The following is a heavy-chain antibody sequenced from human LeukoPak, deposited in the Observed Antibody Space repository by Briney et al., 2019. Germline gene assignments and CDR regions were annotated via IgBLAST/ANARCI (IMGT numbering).Heavy chain of an antibody. CDR3: AKKGQAGTGRNYMDV. V-gene: IGHV3-23*01. CDR1: QFTTFSSYA. D-gene: IGHD1-1*01. Sequence: RTGGSLRLSCEASQFTTFSSYAMNWVRQAPGKRLEWVSIMSGAGGRIEYADSVNGRFTISRDNSRNTVYLHMNSLRAEDTAVYYCAKKGQAGTGRNYMDVWGKGTTVTVAS. CDR2: MSGAGGRI. J-gene: IGHJ6*03.